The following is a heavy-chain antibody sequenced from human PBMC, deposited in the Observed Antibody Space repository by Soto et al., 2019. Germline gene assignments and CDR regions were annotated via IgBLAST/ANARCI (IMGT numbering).Heavy chain of an antibody. CDR2: IKNKMDGETS. D-gene: IGHD7-27*01. J-gene: IGHJ4*02. CDR3: TTDPGDWPDY. V-gene: IGHV3-15*01. CDR1: GITFTNAW. Sequence: EVQLVESGGDLVKPGGYLKLSCAASGITFTNAWMSWVRQAPGKGLEWVGRIKNKMDGETSDYAAPVKGRFTISRDDSKNMLFLQMNSLKIEDTAVYYCTTDPGDWPDYWGQGTLVTVSS.